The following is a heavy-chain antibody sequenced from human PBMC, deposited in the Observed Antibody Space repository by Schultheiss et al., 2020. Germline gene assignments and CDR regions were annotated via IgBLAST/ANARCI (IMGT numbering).Heavy chain of an antibody. D-gene: IGHD6-13*01. J-gene: IGHJ4*02. CDR3: ARGLAAAGIDY. CDR1: GGSFSGYY. CDR2: INHSGST. V-gene: IGHV4-34*01. Sequence: SETLSLTCAVYGGSFSGYYWSWIRQPPGKGLEWIGEINHSGSTNYNPSLKSRVTISVDTSKNQFSLKLSSVTAADTAVYYCARGLAAAGIDYWGQGTLVNGYS.